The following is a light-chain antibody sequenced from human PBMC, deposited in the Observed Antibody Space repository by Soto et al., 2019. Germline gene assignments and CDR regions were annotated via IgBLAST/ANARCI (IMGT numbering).Light chain of an antibody. CDR1: TSNIGSNS. V-gene: IGLV1-36*01. CDR2: FND. J-gene: IGLJ2*01. Sequence: QTVVTQPPSVSEAPRQRVTILCSGGTSNIGSNSVNWFQQLPGKPPKLVIYFNDLLPSGVSDRFSGSKSGSSASLAISGLQSEDEADYYYSTWDDSLDGVVFGGGTKLTVL. CDR3: STWDDSLDGVV.